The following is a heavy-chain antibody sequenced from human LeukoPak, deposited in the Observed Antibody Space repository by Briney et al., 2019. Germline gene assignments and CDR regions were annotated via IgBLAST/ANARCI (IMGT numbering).Heavy chain of an antibody. Sequence: GGSLRLSCAASGFTFSSFGMHWVRQAPGRGLEWVALILYDEKYYADSVKGRFTISRDNSKNTLYLQMDSLRAEDTAVYYCARTLNTAMFYWGQGTQVTVSS. V-gene: IGHV3-33*05. CDR1: GFTFSSFG. J-gene: IGHJ4*02. CDR2: ILYDEK. D-gene: IGHD5-18*01. CDR3: ARTLNTAMFY.